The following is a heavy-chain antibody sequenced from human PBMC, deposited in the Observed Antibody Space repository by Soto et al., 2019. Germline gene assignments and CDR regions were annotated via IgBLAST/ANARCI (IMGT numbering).Heavy chain of an antibody. CDR2: INPKRGGT. J-gene: IGHJ6*02. D-gene: IGHD2-8*01. V-gene: IGHV1-2*04. CDR3: STGDSTNCCNGVCLFCCSRAMDV. Sequence: QVQLVQSGAEAPKPGAPLKASCKASGYRFTDYHIHWVRQAPGQGLEWLGRINPKRGGTSTAQKVRGWVTITPDTASSTTARELSRVTSDGMGIYYCSTGDSTNCCNGVCLFCCSRAMDVWGQGTTVTVS. CDR1: GYRFTDYH.